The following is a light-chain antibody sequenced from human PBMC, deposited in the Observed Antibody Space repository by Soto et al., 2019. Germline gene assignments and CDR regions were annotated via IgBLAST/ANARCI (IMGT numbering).Light chain of an antibody. Sequence: DIQMTQSPASLSASLGDRVTITCRASQDIYKYLAWFQQIPGKAPKSLIYDASNLQDGVPSKFSGSGSGTDFTLTISSLQPEDFATYYCQKYNSYPITFGQGTRLE. CDR2: DAS. CDR1: QDIYKY. J-gene: IGKJ5*01. V-gene: IGKV1-16*02. CDR3: QKYNSYPIT.